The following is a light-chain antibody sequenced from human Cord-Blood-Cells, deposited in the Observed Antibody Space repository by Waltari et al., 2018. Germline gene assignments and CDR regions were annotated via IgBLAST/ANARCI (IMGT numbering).Light chain of an antibody. Sequence: SYVLTQPPSVSVAPGKTARITCGGNKMGRKSVRWYQQKPGQAPVLVIYYDSDRPSGIPERFSGSNSGNTATLTISRVEAGDEADYYCQVWDSSSDHPVFGGGTKLTVL. CDR2: YDS. V-gene: IGLV3-21*04. CDR3: QVWDSSSDHPV. CDR1: KMGRKS. J-gene: IGLJ3*02.